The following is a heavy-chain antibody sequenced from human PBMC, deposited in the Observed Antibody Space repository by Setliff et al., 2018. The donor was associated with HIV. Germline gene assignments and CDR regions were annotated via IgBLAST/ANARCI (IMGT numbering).Heavy chain of an antibody. CDR3: ARSRPYNSALDY. J-gene: IGHJ4*02. CDR1: GFTVSSSY. D-gene: IGHD6-25*01. V-gene: IGHV3-66*02. CDR2: IYSDGST. Sequence: PGGSLRLSCEASGFTVSSSYMAWVRQAPGKGLEWVSTIYSDGSTYHRDSVKGRFTLSRDNSKNTVYLQVGSLRPDGTAMYYCARSRPYNSALDYWGQGTLVTVSS.